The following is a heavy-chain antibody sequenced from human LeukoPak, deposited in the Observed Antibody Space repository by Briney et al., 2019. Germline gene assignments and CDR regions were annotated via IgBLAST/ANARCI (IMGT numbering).Heavy chain of an antibody. Sequence: ASVKVSCKASGYTFTSYGISWVRQAPGQGLEWMGWISACNGNTNYAQKLQGRVTMTTDTSTSTAYMELRSLRSDDTAVYYCARDYYDSKAPQRDFDYWGQGTLVTVSS. CDR3: ARDYYDSKAPQRDFDY. J-gene: IGHJ4*02. V-gene: IGHV1-18*01. CDR2: ISACNGNT. D-gene: IGHD3-22*01. CDR1: GYTFTSYG.